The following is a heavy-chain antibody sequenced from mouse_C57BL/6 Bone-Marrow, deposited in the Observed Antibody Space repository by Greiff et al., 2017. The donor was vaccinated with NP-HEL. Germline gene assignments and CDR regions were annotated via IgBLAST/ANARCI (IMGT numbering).Heavy chain of an antibody. CDR1: GYTFTSYG. D-gene: IGHD1-1*01. V-gene: IGHV1-81*01. Sequence: QVQLKESGAELARPGASVKLSCKASGYTFTSYGISWVKQRTGQGLEWIGEIYPRSGNTYYNEKFKGKATLTADKSSSTAYMELRSLTSEDSAVYFCARAFYYYGPYYAMDYWGQGTSVTVSS. CDR3: ARAFYYYGPYYAMDY. J-gene: IGHJ4*01. CDR2: IYPRSGNT.